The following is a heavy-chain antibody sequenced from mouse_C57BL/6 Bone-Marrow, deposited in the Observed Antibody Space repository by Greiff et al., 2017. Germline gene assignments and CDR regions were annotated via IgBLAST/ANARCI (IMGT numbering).Heavy chain of an antibody. CDR2: IYPRSGNT. D-gene: IGHD2-3*01. CDR3: ARGRYFYDGYC. CDR1: GYTFTSYG. Sequence: LQESGAELARPGASVKLSCKASGYTFTSYGISWVKQRTGQGLEWIGEIYPRSGNTYYNEKFKGKATLTADKSSSTAYMELRSLTSEDSAVYFCARGRYFYDGYCWGQGTTLTVSS. J-gene: IGHJ2*01. V-gene: IGHV1-81*01.